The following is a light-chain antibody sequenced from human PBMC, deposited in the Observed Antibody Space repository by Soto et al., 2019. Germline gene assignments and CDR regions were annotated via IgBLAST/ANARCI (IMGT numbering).Light chain of an antibody. V-gene: IGKV1-17*03. J-gene: IGKJ5*01. CDR3: LQRNSYTPT. CDR1: QGISNY. CDR2: GAS. Sequence: DIQMTQSPSATSASLGDRVTITWGASQGISNYLAWFQQKPGKVPKRLISGASSLQSVVPSRFSGTGAGTEFTLTISSLQHEDVATYYGLQRNSYTPTFGQGTRLEIK.